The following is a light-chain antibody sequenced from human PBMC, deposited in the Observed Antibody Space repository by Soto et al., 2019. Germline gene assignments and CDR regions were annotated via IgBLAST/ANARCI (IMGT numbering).Light chain of an antibody. J-gene: IGLJ1*01. CDR2: RNN. V-gene: IGLV1-47*01. CDR1: SSNIGSNY. Sequence: QSVLTQPPSASGTPGQRVTISCSGSSSNIGSNYVYWYQQLPGTAPKLLIYRNNQRPSGVPDRFSGSKSGTSASLAISGLRSEDEDDYYCAAWDDSLSARYVFGTGTKLTVL. CDR3: AAWDDSLSARYV.